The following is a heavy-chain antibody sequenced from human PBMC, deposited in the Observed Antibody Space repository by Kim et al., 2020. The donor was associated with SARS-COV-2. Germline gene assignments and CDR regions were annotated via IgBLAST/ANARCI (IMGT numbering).Heavy chain of an antibody. D-gene: IGHD3-10*01. V-gene: IGHV1-3*01. CDR2: INAGNGNT. Sequence: ASVKVSCKASGYTFTSYAMHWVRQAPGQRLEWMGWINAGNGNTKYSQKFQGRVTITRDTSASTAYMELSSLRSEDTAMYYCARLRVGWSFFDIWGQGTMVTVSS. CDR3: ARLRVGWSFFDI. J-gene: IGHJ3*02. CDR1: GYTFTSYA.